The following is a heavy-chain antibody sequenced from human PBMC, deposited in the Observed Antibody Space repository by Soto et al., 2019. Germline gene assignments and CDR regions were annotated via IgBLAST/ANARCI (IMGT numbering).Heavy chain of an antibody. D-gene: IGHD3-9*01. J-gene: IGHJ6*02. Sequence: ASVKVSCKASGYTFTSYGISWVRQAPGRGLEWMGWISAYNGNTNYAQKLQGRVTMTTDTSTSTAYMELRSLRSDDTAVYYCARDLPPFDWLSYYYYYYGMDVWGQGTTVTVSS. CDR3: ARDLPPFDWLSYYYYYYGMDV. CDR1: GYTFTSYG. V-gene: IGHV1-18*04. CDR2: ISAYNGNT.